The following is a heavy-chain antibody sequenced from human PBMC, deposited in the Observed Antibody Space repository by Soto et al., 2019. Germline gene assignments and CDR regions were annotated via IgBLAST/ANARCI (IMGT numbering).Heavy chain of an antibody. D-gene: IGHD3-9*01. CDR1: GFTFSSYA. Sequence: EVQLLESGGGLVQPGGSLKISCAVSGFTFSSYAMSWVRQAPGKGLEWVSGISGTGRVTNYAESVKGRFTISRDNPKNTLSLEMKSLRAEDTAVYYCAKDVYYDIVTGIEYFDHWGQGTLVTVSS. J-gene: IGHJ1*01. V-gene: IGHV3-23*01. CDR2: ISGTGRVT. CDR3: AKDVYYDIVTGIEYFDH.